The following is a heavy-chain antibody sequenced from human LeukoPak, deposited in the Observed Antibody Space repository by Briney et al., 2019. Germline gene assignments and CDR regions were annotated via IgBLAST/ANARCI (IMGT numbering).Heavy chain of an antibody. Sequence: SETLSRTCTVSGGSISSSSYYWAWIRQPPGKGLEWIGTIYYSGSTYYNPSLKSRVTISVDTSKTQFSLKLTSVTAADTAVYYCATQGGYSYGYYYYMDVWGKGTTVTVSS. CDR2: IYYSGST. CDR1: GGSISSSSYY. D-gene: IGHD5-18*01. CDR3: ATQGGYSYGYYYYMDV. V-gene: IGHV4-39*01. J-gene: IGHJ6*03.